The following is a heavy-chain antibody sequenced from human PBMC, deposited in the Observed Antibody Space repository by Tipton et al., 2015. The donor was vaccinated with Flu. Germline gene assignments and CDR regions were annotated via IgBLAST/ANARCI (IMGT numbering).Heavy chain of an antibody. J-gene: IGHJ3*01. V-gene: IGHV3-7*03. CDR1: GFTFSTYW. CDR2: INQDGSEK. D-gene: IGHD6-13*01. CDR3: VRALGGAAAL. Sequence: SLRLSCAASGFTFSTYWMHWVRQAPGKGLEWVANINQDGSEKYYVDSVKGRFTISRDNAQKSLSPQMNSLRAEDTALYYCVRALGGAAALWGQGTMVTVSS.